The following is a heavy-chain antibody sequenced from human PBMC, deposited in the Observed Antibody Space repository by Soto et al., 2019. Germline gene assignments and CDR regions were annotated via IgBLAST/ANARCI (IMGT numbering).Heavy chain of an antibody. CDR2: IKQDGSEK. CDR3: ARPFLRLGELSLRWGPNWFDP. Sequence: SLRLSCAASGFTFSSYWMSWVRQAPGKGLEWVANIKQDGSEKYYVDSVKGRFTISRDNAKNSLYLQMNSLRAEDTAVYYCARPFLRLGELSLRWGPNWFDPWGQGTLVTVSS. D-gene: IGHD3-16*02. CDR1: GFTFSSYW. J-gene: IGHJ5*02. V-gene: IGHV3-7*01.